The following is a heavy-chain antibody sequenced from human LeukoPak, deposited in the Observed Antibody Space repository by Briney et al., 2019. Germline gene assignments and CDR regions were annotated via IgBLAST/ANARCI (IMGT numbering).Heavy chain of an antibody. D-gene: IGHD1-26*01. CDR1: GYTFTGYY. J-gene: IGHJ4*02. CDR2: INPNSGGT. Sequence: ASVKVSCKASGYTFTGYYMHWVRQAPGQGLEWMGWINPNSGGTNYAQKFQGRVTMIRDTSISTAYMELSRLRSDDTAVYYCAREWDRGYYFDYWGQGTLVTVSS. CDR3: AREWDRGYYFDY. V-gene: IGHV1-2*02.